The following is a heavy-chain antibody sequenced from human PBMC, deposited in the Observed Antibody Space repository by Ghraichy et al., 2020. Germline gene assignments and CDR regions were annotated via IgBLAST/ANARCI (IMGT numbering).Heavy chain of an antibody. J-gene: IGHJ4*02. CDR3: ARRPVVAVPGSGGDN. V-gene: IGHV3-53*01. D-gene: IGHD6-19*01. CDR1: GFSVNSND. Sequence: GSLRLSCAASGFSVNSNDMNWVRQAPGKGLEWVSLIYSSGDIYYADSVKGRFTISRDTSKNTVYLQMNSLRAEDTAVYYCARRPVVAVPGSGGDNWGQGVLVTVSS. CDR2: IYSSGDI.